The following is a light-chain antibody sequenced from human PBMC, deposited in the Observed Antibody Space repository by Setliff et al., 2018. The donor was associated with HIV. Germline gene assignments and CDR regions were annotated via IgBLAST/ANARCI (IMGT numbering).Light chain of an antibody. CDR3: SSHTSSSTLYG. CDR2: EVS. V-gene: IGLV2-14*01. CDR1: SSDVGGYNY. J-gene: IGLJ1*01. Sequence: QSVLTQPASVSGSPGQSITISCTGTSSDVGGYNYVSWYQQHPGKAPKLMIYEVSNRPSGVSNRFSGSKSGNTASLTISGLQAEDEADYYCSSHTSSSTLYGFGTGTKVTVL.